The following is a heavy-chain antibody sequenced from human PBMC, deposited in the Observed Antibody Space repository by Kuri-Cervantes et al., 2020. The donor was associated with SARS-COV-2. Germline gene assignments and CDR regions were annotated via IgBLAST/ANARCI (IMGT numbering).Heavy chain of an antibody. V-gene: IGHV3-9*01. J-gene: IGHJ6*02. CDR1: GFTFDDYA. CDR3: MNSPNVPWERDYYYGMDV. D-gene: IGHD1-26*01. Sequence: SLKISCAASGFTFDDYAMHWVRQAPGKGLEWVSGISGNSGGIGYADSVKGRFTISRDNSKNTLYLQMSSLRAEDTAVYYCMNSPNVPWERDYYYGMDVWGQGTTVTVSS. CDR2: ISGNSGGI.